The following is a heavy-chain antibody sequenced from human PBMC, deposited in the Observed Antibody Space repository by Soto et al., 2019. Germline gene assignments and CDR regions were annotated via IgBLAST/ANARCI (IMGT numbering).Heavy chain of an antibody. D-gene: IGHD6-6*01. CDR3: ARDDGSSRSFDY. CDR1: GYTFRIYA. V-gene: IGHV1-3*01. CDR2: IIPGSGDT. Sequence: ASVKVSFKASGYTFRIYAIHWGRQAPGHSLEWMGWIIPGSGDTKYSQRFQGRVTITWDTSASTAYMELSSLRSEDTADYFCARDDGSSRSFDYWGQGTRVTVS. J-gene: IGHJ4*02.